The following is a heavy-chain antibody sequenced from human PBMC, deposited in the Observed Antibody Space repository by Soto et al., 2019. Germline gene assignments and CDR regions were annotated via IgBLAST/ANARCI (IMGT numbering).Heavy chain of an antibody. CDR1: GGSVSSGSYY. D-gene: IGHD3-10*01. CDR3: ARPSLSGSNYKWVY. J-gene: IGHJ4*02. V-gene: IGHV4-61*03. Sequence: SETLSLTCTVSGGSVSSGSYYWSWIRQPPGKGLEWIGYIYYSGSTNYNPSLKSRVTISADKSISTAYLQWSSLKASDTAMYYCARPSLSGSNYKWVYWGQGTLVTVSS. CDR2: IYYSGST.